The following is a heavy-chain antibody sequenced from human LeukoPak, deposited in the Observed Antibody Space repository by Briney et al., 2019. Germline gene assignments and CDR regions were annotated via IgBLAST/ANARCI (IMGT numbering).Heavy chain of an antibody. Sequence: GESLKISCKGSGYNFTTYWIGWVRQMPGKGLEWMGIIYPGDSDTRYSPSFQGQVTISADKSISTAYLQWSSLKASDTAAYYGARGGGVIAAKCGRVNWYFDLWGRGILLTVSS. V-gene: IGHV5-51*01. CDR2: IYPGDSDT. CDR1: GYNFTTYW. J-gene: IGHJ2*01. CDR3: ARGGGVIAAKCGRVNWYFDL. D-gene: IGHD2/OR15-2a*01.